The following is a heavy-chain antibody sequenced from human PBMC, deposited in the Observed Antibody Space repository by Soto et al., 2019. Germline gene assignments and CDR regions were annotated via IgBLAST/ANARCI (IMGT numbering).Heavy chain of an antibody. D-gene: IGHD3-3*01. CDR3: ARATYDFWSGYYGRDDAFDI. CDR1: GGSISSYY. J-gene: IGHJ3*02. Sequence: SETLSLTCTVSGGSISSYYWSWIRQPPGKGLEWIGYIYYSGSTNYNPSLKSRVTISVDTSKNQFSLKLSSVTAADTAVYYCARATYDFWSGYYGRDDAFDIWGQGTMVTVSS. CDR2: IYYSGST. V-gene: IGHV4-59*08.